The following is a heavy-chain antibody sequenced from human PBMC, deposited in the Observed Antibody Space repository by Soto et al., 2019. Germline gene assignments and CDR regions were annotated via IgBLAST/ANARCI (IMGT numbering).Heavy chain of an antibody. CDR3: ARDLLGGSPPRDY. J-gene: IGHJ4*02. CDR2: ISSSSSYI. CDR1: GFTFSSYS. Sequence: GGSLRLSCAASGFTFSSYSMNWVRQAPGKGLEWVSSISSSSSYIYYADSVKGRFTISRDNAKNSLYLQMNSLRVEDTAVYYCARDLLGGSPPRDYWGQGTLVTVSS. V-gene: IGHV3-21*01. D-gene: IGHD3-16*01.